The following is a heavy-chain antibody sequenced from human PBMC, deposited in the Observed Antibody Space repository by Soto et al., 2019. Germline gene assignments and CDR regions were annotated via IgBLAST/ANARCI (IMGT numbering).Heavy chain of an antibody. CDR1: GFTVRANY. J-gene: IGHJ4*02. V-gene: IGHV3-53*01. CDR3: QGYGY. D-gene: IGHD5-12*01. CDR2: IYSGGTT. Sequence: EVQLVESGGGLIQPGGSLRLSCAVSGFTVRANYMSWVRQAPGKGLAWVSVIYSGGTTYYADSVKSRFIISRDISKNTLYLQMNILRAEDTAVYYCQGYGYWGQGTLVTVSS.